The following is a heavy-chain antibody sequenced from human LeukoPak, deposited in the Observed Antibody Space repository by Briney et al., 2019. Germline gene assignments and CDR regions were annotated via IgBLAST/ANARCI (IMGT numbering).Heavy chain of an antibody. CDR2: INPNSGGT. D-gene: IGHD6-19*01. Sequence: ASVKVSCKASGYTFTGYYMHWVRQAPGQGLEWMGWINPNSGGTNYAQKFQGRVTMTRDTPISTAYMELSRLRSDDTAVYYCARDRTTYSSGWYGYWGQGTLVTVSS. J-gene: IGHJ4*02. CDR3: ARDRTTYSSGWYGY. V-gene: IGHV1-2*02. CDR1: GYTFTGYY.